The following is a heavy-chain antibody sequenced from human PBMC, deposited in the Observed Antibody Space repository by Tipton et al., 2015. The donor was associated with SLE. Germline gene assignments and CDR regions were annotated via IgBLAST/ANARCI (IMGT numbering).Heavy chain of an antibody. D-gene: IGHD6-13*01. V-gene: IGHV3-49*04. CDR2: IRSKAYGGTT. J-gene: IGHJ4*02. CDR1: GFTVSSNY. Sequence: SLRLSCAASGFTVSSNYMSWVRQAPGKGLEWVGFIRSKAYGGTTEYAASVKGRFTISRDDSKSIAYLQMNSLKTEDTAVYYCTSGYSSSWSLPSFDYWGQGTLVTVSS. CDR3: TSGYSSSWSLPSFDY.